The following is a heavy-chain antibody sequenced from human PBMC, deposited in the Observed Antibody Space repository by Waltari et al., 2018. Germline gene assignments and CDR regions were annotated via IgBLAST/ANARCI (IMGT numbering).Heavy chain of an antibody. J-gene: IGHJ4*02. CDR1: DGSISDSSYF. D-gene: IGHD1-1*01. Sequence: QLQLQESGPGLLKPSETLSLNCTVSDGSISDSSYFWAWIRQPPGKGLEWIGTIYYSGNTVYIASLKSRLALSVDTSKNQFSVRLNSVTASDTAVYFCARIGTRYYFDYWCQGTPVTVST. CDR3: ARIGTRYYFDY. V-gene: IGHV4-39*01. CDR2: IYYSGNT.